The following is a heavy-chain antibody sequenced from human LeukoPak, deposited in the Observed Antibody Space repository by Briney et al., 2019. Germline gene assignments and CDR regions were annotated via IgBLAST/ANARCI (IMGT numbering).Heavy chain of an antibody. CDR1: GFTFGDTW. J-gene: IGHJ4*02. CDR2: IKQDGSEK. Sequence: GGSLRLSCAASGFTFGDTWMNWVRQVPGQGLEWVANIKQDGSEKFYVASVKGRFTISRDNAKNSLYLQMNSLRAEDTAVYYCARERMVRGVSDYWGQGTLVTVSS. D-gene: IGHD3-10*01. CDR3: ARERMVRGVSDY. V-gene: IGHV3-7*03.